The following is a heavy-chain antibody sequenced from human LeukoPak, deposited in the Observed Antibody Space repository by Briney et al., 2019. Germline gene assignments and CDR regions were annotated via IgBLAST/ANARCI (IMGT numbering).Heavy chain of an antibody. CDR1: GGSISSGGYY. D-gene: IGHD2-2*01. CDR3: ARVFGHRDIVVVPAAMLPDY. Sequence: PSETLSLTCTVSGGSISSGGYYWSWTRQPPGKGLEWIGEINHSGSTNYNPSLKSRFTISVDTSKNQFSLKLSSVTAADTAVYYCARVFGHRDIVVVPAAMLPDYWGQGTLVTVSS. V-gene: IGHV4-39*07. J-gene: IGHJ4*02. CDR2: INHSGST.